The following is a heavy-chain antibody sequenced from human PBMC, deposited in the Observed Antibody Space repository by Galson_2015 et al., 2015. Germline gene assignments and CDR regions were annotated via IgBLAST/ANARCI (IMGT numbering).Heavy chain of an antibody. CDR3: ARNYYHSGAE. J-gene: IGHJ4*02. V-gene: IGHV3-53*01. D-gene: IGHD1-26*01. Sequence: SLRLSCAASGFTFSSYWMSWVRQAPGKGLEWVSVIYSGGNTYYADSVKGRFTISRDNSKNTLYLQMNSLRAEDTALYYCARNYYHSGAEWGQGTLVTVSS. CDR2: IYSGGNT. CDR1: GFTFSSYW.